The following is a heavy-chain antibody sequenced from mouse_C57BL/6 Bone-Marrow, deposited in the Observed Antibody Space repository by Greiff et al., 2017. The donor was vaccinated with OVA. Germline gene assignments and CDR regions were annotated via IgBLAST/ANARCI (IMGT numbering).Heavy chain of an antibody. CDR1: GYTFTSYW. Sequence: QVQLQQPGAELVKPGASVKLSCKASGYTFTSYWMQWVKQRPGQGLEWIGEIDPSDSYTNYNQKFKGKATLTVDTSSSTAYMQLSSLTSEDSVVYYCARRAAQAHFDYWGQGTTLTVSS. V-gene: IGHV1-50*01. D-gene: IGHD3-2*02. CDR3: ARRAAQAHFDY. CDR2: IDPSDSYT. J-gene: IGHJ2*01.